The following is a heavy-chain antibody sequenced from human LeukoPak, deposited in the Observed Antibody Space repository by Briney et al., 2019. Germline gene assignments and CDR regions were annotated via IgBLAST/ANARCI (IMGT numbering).Heavy chain of an antibody. J-gene: IGHJ4*02. CDR3: ARDSLYAEGY. CDR2: IYTSGST. CDR1: GGSISSGNYY. V-gene: IGHV4-61*02. D-gene: IGHD2-2*01. Sequence: SQTLSLTCTVSGGSISSGNYYWSWIRQPAGKGLEWIGRIYTSGSTNYNPSLKSRVTISVDTSKNQLSLKLSSVTAADTAVYYCARDSLYAEGYWGQGTLVTVSS.